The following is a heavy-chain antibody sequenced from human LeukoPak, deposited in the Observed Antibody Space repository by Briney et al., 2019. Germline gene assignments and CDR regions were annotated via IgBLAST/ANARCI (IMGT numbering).Heavy chain of an antibody. J-gene: IGHJ3*02. CDR1: GYSFTSYR. V-gene: IGHV5-51*01. D-gene: IGHD6-19*01. Sequence: TGESLKISCKGSGYSFTSYRIGWVRQMPGKGLEWMGIIYPGDSDTRYSPSFQGQVTISADKSISTAYLQWSSLKASDTAMYYCARQGGMGWYSSGLNDAFDIWGQGTMVTVSS. CDR2: IYPGDSDT. CDR3: ARQGGMGWYSSGLNDAFDI.